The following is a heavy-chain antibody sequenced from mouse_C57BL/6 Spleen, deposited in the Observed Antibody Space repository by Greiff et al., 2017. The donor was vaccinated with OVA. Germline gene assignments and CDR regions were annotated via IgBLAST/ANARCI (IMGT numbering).Heavy chain of an antibody. D-gene: IGHD1-1*01. CDR2: IYPGSGST. Sequence: VQLQQPGAELVKPGASVKMSCKASGYTFTSYWITWVKQRPGQGLEWIGDIYPGSGSTNSNEKFKSKATLTVDTSSSTDYMQLSSLTSEDSAVYYCARSGYDGSRAWFAYWGQGTLVTVSA. CDR3: ARSGYDGSRAWFAY. J-gene: IGHJ3*01. V-gene: IGHV1-55*01. CDR1: GYTFTSYW.